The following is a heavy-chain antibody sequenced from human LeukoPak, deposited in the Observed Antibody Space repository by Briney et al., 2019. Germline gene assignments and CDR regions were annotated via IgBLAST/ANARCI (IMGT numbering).Heavy chain of an antibody. Sequence: GASVKVSCKASGYTFTSYYMHWVRQAPGQGLEWMGIINPSGGSTSYAQKFQGRVTMTRDTSTSTVYMELSSLRSEDTAVYYCARTYYDFWSGTLNDYYYYGMDVWGQGTLVTVSS. CDR2: INPSGGST. V-gene: IGHV1-46*01. J-gene: IGHJ6*02. CDR1: GYTFTSYY. CDR3: ARTYYDFWSGTLNDYYYYGMDV. D-gene: IGHD3-3*01.